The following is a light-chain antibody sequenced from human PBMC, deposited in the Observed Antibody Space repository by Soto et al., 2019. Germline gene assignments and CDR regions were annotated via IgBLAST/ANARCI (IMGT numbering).Light chain of an antibody. CDR3: QKDNRAPWR. J-gene: IGKJ1*01. CDR2: AAS. V-gene: IGKV1-27*01. Sequence: TRGRSFITATVAYRVTFTFRASQDISHYLAWYQQKPGKVPKLLIYAASTLQSGVPSRFSGSGSGTDFTLTISSLQPEDVATYYCQKDNRAPWRSGQGS. CDR1: QDISHY.